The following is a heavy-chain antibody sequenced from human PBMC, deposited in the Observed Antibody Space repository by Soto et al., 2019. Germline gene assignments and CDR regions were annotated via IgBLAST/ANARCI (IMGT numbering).Heavy chain of an antibody. Sequence: QVQLQESGPGLVKPSQTLSLTCTVSGGSISSGGYYWSWIRQHPGKGLEWIGYIYYSGSTYYNPXLKSRVTISVDXSXNXXSLKLSAVTAADTAVYYCARDLRFGELSGYYGMDVWGQGTTVTVSS. V-gene: IGHV4-31*03. CDR3: ARDLRFGELSGYYGMDV. CDR1: GGSISSGGYY. J-gene: IGHJ6*02. D-gene: IGHD3-10*01. CDR2: IYYSGST.